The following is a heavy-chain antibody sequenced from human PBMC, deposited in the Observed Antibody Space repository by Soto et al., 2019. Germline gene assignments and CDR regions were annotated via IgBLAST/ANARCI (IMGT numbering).Heavy chain of an antibody. D-gene: IGHD2-2*01. J-gene: IGHJ5*02. CDR1: GFTFSSHA. CDR2: ISGSGDST. Sequence: EVQLLESGGGLVQPGGSLRLSCAASGFTFSSHAMSWVRQAPGKGLEWVSAISGSGDSTYYADSVKGRFTISRDNSKNTLYLQMNSLRAEDTAVYYCAKGVLGYCTSTSCHAYWFYPWGQGTLVTVSS. CDR3: AKGVLGYCTSTSCHAYWFYP. V-gene: IGHV3-23*01.